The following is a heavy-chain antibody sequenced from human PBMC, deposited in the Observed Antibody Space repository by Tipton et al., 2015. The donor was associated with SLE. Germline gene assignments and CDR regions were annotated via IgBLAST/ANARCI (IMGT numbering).Heavy chain of an antibody. CDR1: GFTVSSNY. Sequence: SLRLSCVASGFTVSSNYMSWVRQAPGKGLEWVAVIYSGGSTDYADSVKGRFTISRHNSKNTLYLQMNSLRDEDTAVYYCARDMRGVYMDVWGEGTTVIVSS. CDR3: ARDMRGVYMDV. CDR2: IYSGGST. D-gene: IGHD3-10*01. V-gene: IGHV3-53*04. J-gene: IGHJ6*03.